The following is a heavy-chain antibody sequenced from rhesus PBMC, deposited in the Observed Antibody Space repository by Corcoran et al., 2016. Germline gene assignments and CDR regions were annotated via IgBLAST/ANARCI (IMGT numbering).Heavy chain of an antibody. CDR2: IFVSGTST. Sequence: QVQLQESGPGLVKPSETLSLTCAVPGGSISSSYWSWIRQAPGKGLGWIGYIFVSGTSTHPTPSLKRRVTLSVDTSKNQLSLKLSSVTAADTAVYYCARRYFHYYDSVYYNFDYLGQGVLVTVSS. D-gene: IGHD3-28*01. J-gene: IGHJ4*01. V-gene: IGHV4S11*01. CDR3: ARRYFHYYDSVYYNFDY. CDR1: GGSISSSY.